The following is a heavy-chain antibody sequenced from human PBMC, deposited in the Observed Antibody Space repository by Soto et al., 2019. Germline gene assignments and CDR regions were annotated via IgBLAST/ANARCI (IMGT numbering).Heavy chain of an antibody. V-gene: IGHV3-30*18. Sequence: QVQLVESGGGVVQPGESLTLSCVTSGFAFSNSGMHWVRQAPGKGPEWVAMVSADGRSQHYADSVKGRFTISRDTSKSMVFLQMDSLRAEDTALYYCAKESDNYYDFHPWGQGTLVTVSS. CDR2: VSADGRSQ. D-gene: IGHD3-22*01. CDR3: AKESDNYYDFHP. CDR1: GFAFSNSG. J-gene: IGHJ5*02.